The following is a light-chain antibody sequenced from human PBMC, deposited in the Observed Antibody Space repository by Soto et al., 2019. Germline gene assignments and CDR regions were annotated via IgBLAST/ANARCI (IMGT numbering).Light chain of an antibody. CDR2: KNN. Sequence: QSVLTQPPSASGTPGQRVTISCSGSSSNIGSNYVYWYQQLPGTAPKLLIYKNNQRPSGVPDRFSGSKSGTSASLAISGLRSEDDGDYYCAAWDDSLSGLFGGGTKLTVL. J-gene: IGLJ2*01. CDR3: AAWDDSLSGL. CDR1: SSNIGSNY. V-gene: IGLV1-47*01.